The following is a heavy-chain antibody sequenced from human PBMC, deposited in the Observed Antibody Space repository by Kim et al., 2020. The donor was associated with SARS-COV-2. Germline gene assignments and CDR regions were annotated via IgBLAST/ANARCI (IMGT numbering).Heavy chain of an antibody. Sequence: SVKVSCKASGGTFSSYAISWVRQAPGQGLEWMGGIIPIFGTANYAQKFQGRVTITADESTSTAYMELSSLRSEDTAVYYCARSALGAKEPHGPDYWGQGTLVTVSS. CDR3: ARSALGAKEPHGPDY. CDR1: GGTFSSYA. J-gene: IGHJ4*02. CDR2: IIPIFGTA. V-gene: IGHV1-69*13. D-gene: IGHD1-26*01.